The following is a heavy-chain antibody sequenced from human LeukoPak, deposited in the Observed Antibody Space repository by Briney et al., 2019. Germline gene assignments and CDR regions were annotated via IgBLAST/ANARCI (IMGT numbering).Heavy chain of an antibody. Sequence: SETLSLTCGVSGGSLSFYYWSWIRQSPGKGLEWIAEISQNGDSNYNMSLKSRVTISLDKSKNQVSLKLNSVTAADTAVYYCARVGFYDFWSGYRRPYYYYMDVWGKGTTVTVSS. V-gene: IGHV4-34*01. D-gene: IGHD3-3*01. CDR2: ISQNGDS. CDR1: GGSLSFYY. J-gene: IGHJ6*03. CDR3: ARVGFYDFWSGYRRPYYYYMDV.